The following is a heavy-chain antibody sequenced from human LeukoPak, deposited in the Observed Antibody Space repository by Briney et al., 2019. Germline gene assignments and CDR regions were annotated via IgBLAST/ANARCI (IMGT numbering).Heavy chain of an antibody. CDR1: GFTFSTYW. CDR2: IKQDGSEK. V-gene: IGHV3-7*01. J-gene: IGHJ4*02. Sequence: GGSLRLSCAASGFTFSTYWMSWVRQAPGKGLEWVANIKQDGSEKYYVDSVKGRFTIARDNGINSLYPQMNSLTAEDTAVYYCARGIGATSFYWGQGTLVTVSS. D-gene: IGHD1-26*01. CDR3: ARGIGATSFY.